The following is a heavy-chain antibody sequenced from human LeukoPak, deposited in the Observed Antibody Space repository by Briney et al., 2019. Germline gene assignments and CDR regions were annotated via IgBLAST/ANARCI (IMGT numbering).Heavy chain of an antibody. CDR3: ARELVDYDFWSGYYPKYYFDY. J-gene: IGHJ4*02. CDR2: INHSGST. CDR1: GGSFRGYY. Sequence: PSDTLSLTCAVYGGSFRGYYWSWIRQPPGKGLEWIGEINHSGSTNYNPSLKSRVTISVDTYKHQFSLKLRSVTAADTAVYYCARELVDYDFWSGYYPKYYFDYWGQGTLVTVSS. V-gene: IGHV4-34*01. D-gene: IGHD3-3*01.